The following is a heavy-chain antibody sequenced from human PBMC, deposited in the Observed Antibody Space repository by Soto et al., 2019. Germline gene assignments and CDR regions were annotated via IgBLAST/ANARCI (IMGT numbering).Heavy chain of an antibody. CDR3: ARDERGIYTNYQGFDY. J-gene: IGHJ4*02. D-gene: IGHD4-4*01. V-gene: IGHV3-48*02. CDR2: ISGSTITI. Sequence: EVQLVESGGGLVQPGGSLRLSCAASGFTFSSYSMNWVRQAPGKGLEWVSYISGSTITIYYADSVKGRFTISRDNAKNSLYLQMNSLRDEDTAVYYCARDERGIYTNYQGFDYWGQGTLVTVSS. CDR1: GFTFSSYS.